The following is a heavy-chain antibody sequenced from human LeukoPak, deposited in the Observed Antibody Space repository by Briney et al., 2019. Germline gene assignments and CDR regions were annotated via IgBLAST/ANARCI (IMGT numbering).Heavy chain of an antibody. CDR1: GGSISSYY. Sequence: SETLSLTCTLSGGSISSYYWSWLRQPAGKALEWIGRIYTSGSTNYNPSLKSRVTISVDKPKNQFSLKLSSVTGAETAAYCCAREAFAVPPIDWWGQGTLVTVSS. J-gene: IGHJ4*02. CDR2: IYTSGST. V-gene: IGHV4-4*07. D-gene: IGHD3-3*01. CDR3: AREAFAVPPIDW.